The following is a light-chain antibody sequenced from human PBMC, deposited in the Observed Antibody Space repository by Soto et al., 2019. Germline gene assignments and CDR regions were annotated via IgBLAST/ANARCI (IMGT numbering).Light chain of an antibody. CDR1: QSISSW. CDR3: QQYNSYSGYT. V-gene: IGKV1-5*01. Sequence: DIQMTQSPSTLSAPVGDRVTITCRASQSISSWLAWYQQKPGKAPKLLIYDASSLESGVPSRFSGSGSGTEFTLTISSLQPDDFATYYCQQYNSYSGYTFGQGTKLEIK. CDR2: DAS. J-gene: IGKJ2*01.